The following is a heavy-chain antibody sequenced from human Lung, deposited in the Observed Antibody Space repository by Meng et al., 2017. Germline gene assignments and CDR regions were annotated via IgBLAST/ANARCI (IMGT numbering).Heavy chain of an antibody. Sequence: QGQLKQWGAGLLKPSETLSLTGVVPGGSFSDYYWSWIRQPPGKGLEWIGEINHSGSTNYNPSLESRATISVDTSQNNLSLKLSSVTAADSAVYYCARGPTTMAHDFDYWGQGTLVTVSS. D-gene: IGHD4-11*01. V-gene: IGHV4-34*01. CDR3: ARGPTTMAHDFDY. CDR2: INHSGST. J-gene: IGHJ4*02. CDR1: GGSFSDYY.